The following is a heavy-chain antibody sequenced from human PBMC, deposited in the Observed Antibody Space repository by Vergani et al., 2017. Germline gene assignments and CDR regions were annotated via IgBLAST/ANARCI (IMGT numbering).Heavy chain of an antibody. CDR3: AKDPGYCSGGSCSGY. Sequence: QVQLVESGGGVVQPGGSLRLSCAASGFTFSSYGMHWVRQAPGKGLEWVAFIRYVGSNKYYADSVKGRFTISRDNSKNTLYLQMNSLRAEDTAVYYCAKDPGYCSGGSCSGYWGQGTLVTVSS. CDR2: IRYVGSNK. D-gene: IGHD2-15*01. CDR1: GFTFSSYG. V-gene: IGHV3-30*02. J-gene: IGHJ4*02.